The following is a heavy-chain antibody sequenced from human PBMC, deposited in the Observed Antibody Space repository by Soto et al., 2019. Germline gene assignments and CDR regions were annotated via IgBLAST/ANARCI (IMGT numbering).Heavy chain of an antibody. CDR3: AKVGDSSSWSADY. Sequence: GGSLRLSCAASGFTFSSYGMHWVRQAPGKGLEWVAVISYDGSNKYYADSVKGRFTISRDNSKNTLYLQMNSLRAEDTAVYYCAKVGDSSSWSADYWGQGTLVTVS. CDR2: ISYDGSNK. CDR1: GFTFSSYG. J-gene: IGHJ4*02. D-gene: IGHD6-13*01. V-gene: IGHV3-30*18.